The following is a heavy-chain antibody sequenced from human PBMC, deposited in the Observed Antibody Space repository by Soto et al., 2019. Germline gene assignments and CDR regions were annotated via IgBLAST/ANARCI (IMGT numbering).Heavy chain of an antibody. CDR3: ARDLTGGSGWYVFDY. CDR2: ISYDGRNK. D-gene: IGHD6-19*01. CDR1: GFTFSSYA. V-gene: IGHV3-30*04. Sequence: QVQLVESGGGVVQPGSSLRLSCAASGFTFSSYAMHWVRQPPGKGLEWVAVISYDGRNKYYADSVKGRCTISRDNSKNTMYLQMNSLRPEATAVYYCARDLTGGSGWYVFDYWGQGTLVTXSS. J-gene: IGHJ4*02.